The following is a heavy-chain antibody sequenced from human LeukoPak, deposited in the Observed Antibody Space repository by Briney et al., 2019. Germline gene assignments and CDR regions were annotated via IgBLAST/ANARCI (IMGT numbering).Heavy chain of an antibody. CDR1: GVSISSSNSY. V-gene: IGHV4-39*01. Sequence: SETLSLTCTVSGVSISSSNSYWGWIRQPPGKGLEWIGSIYYSGNTYYNASLKSQVSISIDTSKNQFSLRLTSVTAADTAVYYCARRYDILTGYLGYWGQGTLVTVSS. CDR3: ARRYDILTGYLGY. CDR2: IYYSGNT. J-gene: IGHJ4*02. D-gene: IGHD3-9*01.